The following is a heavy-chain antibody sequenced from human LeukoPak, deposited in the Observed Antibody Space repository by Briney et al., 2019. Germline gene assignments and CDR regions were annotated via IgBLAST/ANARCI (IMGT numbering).Heavy chain of an antibody. V-gene: IGHV4-39*07. J-gene: IGHJ4*02. CDR3: ARALYSYGYRYYFDY. CDR2: IYNRGST. D-gene: IGHD5-18*01. Sequence: SETLSLTCTVSGGYISSTSYYWGWIRQPPGKGLEWIGIIYNRGSTDYNPSLKSRVTISVDTSKNQFSLKLSSVTAADTAVYYCARALYSYGYRYYFDYWGQGTLVTVSS. CDR1: GGYISSTSYY.